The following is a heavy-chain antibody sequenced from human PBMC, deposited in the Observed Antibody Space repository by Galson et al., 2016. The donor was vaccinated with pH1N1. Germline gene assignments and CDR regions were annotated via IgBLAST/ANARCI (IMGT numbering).Heavy chain of an antibody. CDR3: ATPMDYGDYVLNY. CDR2: IIPIFDTS. CDR1: RDTFSSYV. D-gene: IGHD4-17*01. V-gene: IGHV1-69*06. J-gene: IGHJ4*02. Sequence: SVKVSCKASRDTFSSYVFNWVRQAPGHGLEWMGGIIPIFDTSDYAQKFQGRVTITADKSTSTAYMELNSLRAEDTAVYYCATPMDYGDYVLNYWGPGTLVTVSS.